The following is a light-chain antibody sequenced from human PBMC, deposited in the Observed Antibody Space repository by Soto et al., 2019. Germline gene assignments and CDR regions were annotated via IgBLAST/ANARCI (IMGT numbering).Light chain of an antibody. J-gene: IGLJ2*01. CDR1: SSDIGAYAY. V-gene: IGLV2-14*03. CDR3: GSYTISNSVI. Sequence: QSALTQSASVSGSPGQSIAISCTGTSSDIGAYAYVSWYQQHPGKIPKLIVFDVNYRPSGVSSRFSGSKSGNTASLTISGLQAEDEADFYCGSYTISNSVIFGGGTKVTVL. CDR2: DVN.